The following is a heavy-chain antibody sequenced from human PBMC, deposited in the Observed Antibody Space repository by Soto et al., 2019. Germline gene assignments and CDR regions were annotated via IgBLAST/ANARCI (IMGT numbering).Heavy chain of an antibody. V-gene: IGHV1-2*04. D-gene: IGHD1-26*01. Sequence: GASVKVSCKASGYTFTGYYMHWVRQAPGQGLEWMGWINPNSGGTNYAQKFQGWVTMTRDTSISTAYMELSRLRSDDTAVYYCARDWVPIGSYDLGPFDYWGQGTLVTVSS. CDR2: INPNSGGT. CDR1: GYTFTGYY. J-gene: IGHJ4*02. CDR3: ARDWVPIGSYDLGPFDY.